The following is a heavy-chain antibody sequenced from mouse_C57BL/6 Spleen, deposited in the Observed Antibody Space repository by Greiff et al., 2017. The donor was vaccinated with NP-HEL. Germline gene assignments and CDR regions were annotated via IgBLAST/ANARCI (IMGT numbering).Heavy chain of an antibody. CDR2: IDPANGNT. V-gene: IGHV14-3*01. Sequence: VQLQQSVAELVRPGASVKLSCTASGFTITNTYMHWVKQRPEQGLEWIGRIDPANGNTKYAPKFKGKATITADTSSNTAYLQLSSLTSEDAAIYYCASYDGYYTAMDYWGQGTSVTVSS. D-gene: IGHD2-3*01. CDR1: GFTITNTY. CDR3: ASYDGYYTAMDY. J-gene: IGHJ4*01.